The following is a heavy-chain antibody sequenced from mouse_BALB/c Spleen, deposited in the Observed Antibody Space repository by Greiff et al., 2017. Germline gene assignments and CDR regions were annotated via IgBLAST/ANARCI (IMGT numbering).Heavy chain of an antibody. CDR3: ARERRSYGSSYEDY. CDR1: GYSITSGYY. V-gene: IGHV3-6*02. D-gene: IGHD1-1*01. J-gene: IGHJ2*01. Sequence: EVKLVESGPGLVKPSQSLSLTCSVTGYSITSGYYWNWIRQFPGNKLEWMGYISYDGSNNYNPSLKNRISITRDTSKNQFFLKLNSVTTEDTATYYCARERRSYGSSYEDYWGQGTTLTVSS. CDR2: ISYDGSN.